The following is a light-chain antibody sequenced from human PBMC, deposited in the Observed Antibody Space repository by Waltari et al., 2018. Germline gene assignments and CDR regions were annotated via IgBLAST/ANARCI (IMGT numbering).Light chain of an antibody. J-gene: IGKJ2*03. Sequence: DIQLTQSPSFLSASVGDRVTITCRASQGISSDLAWYQQKPGKAPKLLIYAASTLQSGVPSMVSGSGSGTEFTLTISSLQPEDFATYYCQQLNSYPPYSFGQGTKLEIK. V-gene: IGKV1-9*01. CDR1: QGISSD. CDR2: AAS. CDR3: QQLNSYPPYS.